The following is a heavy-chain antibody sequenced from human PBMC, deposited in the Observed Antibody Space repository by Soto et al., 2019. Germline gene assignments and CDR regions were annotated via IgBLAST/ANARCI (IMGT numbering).Heavy chain of an antibody. V-gene: IGHV4-59*01. CDR3: ARRHSSGYHNYFDY. Sequence: SETLSLTCTVSGGSISSYYWSWIRQPPGKGLEWIGYIYYSGSTNYNPSLKSRATISVDTSKNQFSLKLSSVTAADTAVYYCARRHSSGYHNYFDYWGQGTLVTVSS. CDR1: GGSISSYY. CDR2: IYYSGST. D-gene: IGHD3-22*01. J-gene: IGHJ4*02.